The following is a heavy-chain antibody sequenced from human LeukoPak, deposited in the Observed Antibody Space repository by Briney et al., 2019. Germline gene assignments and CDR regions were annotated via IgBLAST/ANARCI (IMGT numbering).Heavy chain of an antibody. D-gene: IGHD2-21*01. Sequence: ASVKVSCKASEYTFTTHDLTWVRQATGQGLEWMGWMNPGSGDTAYAQKFQGRVTMTRDTSMSTAYMELSSLGSEDTAVYYCARDIPSRDWYFDLWGRGTLVTVSS. J-gene: IGHJ2*01. V-gene: IGHV1-8*01. CDR1: EYTFTTHD. CDR2: MNPGSGDT. CDR3: ARDIPSRDWYFDL.